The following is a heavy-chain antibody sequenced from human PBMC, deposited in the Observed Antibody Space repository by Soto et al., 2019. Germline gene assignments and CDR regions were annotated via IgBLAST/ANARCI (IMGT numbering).Heavy chain of an antibody. Sequence: QVQLQQWGTGLLKPSETLSLTCAVYGGSFSDYYWSWIRQPPGKGLEWIGEIHHGGSTNYNPSLESRVSISADTSEKQFPQKLSSVTAANPAVNYCARGERVKFFASSGYYHYWGQGNLVTCSS. CDR2: IHHGGST. CDR1: GGSFSDYY. D-gene: IGHD3-22*01. CDR3: ARGERVKFFASSGYYHY. J-gene: IGHJ4*02. V-gene: IGHV4-34*02.